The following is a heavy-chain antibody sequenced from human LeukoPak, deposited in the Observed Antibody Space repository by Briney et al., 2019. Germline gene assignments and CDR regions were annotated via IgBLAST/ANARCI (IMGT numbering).Heavy chain of an antibody. J-gene: IGHJ4*02. CDR2: LYYSEST. CDR3: ARGVADSSGYYGEDF. CDR1: GYSISSGYD. V-gene: IGHV4-38-2*02. Sequence: SETLSLTCIVSGYSISSGYDWAWIRQPPGKGLEWIGSLYYSESTYSNPSLKSRVTIPADTSKNQFSLKLSSVTAADTAVYYCARGVADSSGYYGEDFWGQGTLVTVSS. D-gene: IGHD3-22*01.